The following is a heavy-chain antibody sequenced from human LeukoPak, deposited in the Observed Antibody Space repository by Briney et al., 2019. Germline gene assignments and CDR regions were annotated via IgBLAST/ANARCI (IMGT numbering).Heavy chain of an antibody. D-gene: IGHD5-18*01. CDR2: MNPNSGNT. CDR1: GYTFTSYD. V-gene: IGHV1-8*01. J-gene: IGHJ6*02. Sequence: ASVKVSCKASGYTFTSYDINWVRQATGQGLEWMGWMNPNSGNTGYAQKFQGRVTMTGNTSISTAYMELSSLRSEDTAVYYCARDDSHSYKKPYYYYGMDVWGQGTTVTVSS. CDR3: ARDDSHSYKKPYYYYGMDV.